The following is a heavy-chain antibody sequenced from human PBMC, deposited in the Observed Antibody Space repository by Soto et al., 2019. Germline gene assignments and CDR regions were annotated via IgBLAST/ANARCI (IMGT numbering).Heavy chain of an antibody. CDR3: ARDPRIVGATTGDY. Sequence: GGSLRLSCAASGFTFSSYAMTWVRQAPGKGLEWVSAISGSGGSTYYADSVKGRFTISRDNAKNTLYLQMNSLRDEDTAVYYCARDPRIVGATTGDYWGQGTLVTVSS. CDR2: ISGSGGST. J-gene: IGHJ4*02. V-gene: IGHV3-23*01. D-gene: IGHD1-26*01. CDR1: GFTFSSYA.